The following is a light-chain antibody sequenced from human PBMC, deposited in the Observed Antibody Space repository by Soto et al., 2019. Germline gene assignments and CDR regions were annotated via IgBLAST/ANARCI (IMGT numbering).Light chain of an antibody. CDR2: GAS. V-gene: IGKV3-15*01. Sequence: EIVMTQSPATLSVSPGERATLSCRASQSVSSNLAWYQQKPGQAPRLLIYGASTRAIGIPARFSGSGSGTEFTLTISRLQSEDFAVYYCQQSNNWPPYTFGQGTKLEIK. CDR1: QSVSSN. CDR3: QQSNNWPPYT. J-gene: IGKJ2*01.